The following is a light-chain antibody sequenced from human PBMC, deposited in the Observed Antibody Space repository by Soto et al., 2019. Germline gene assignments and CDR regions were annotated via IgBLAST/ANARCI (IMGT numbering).Light chain of an antibody. J-gene: IGLJ1*01. V-gene: IGLV2-8*01. CDR3: SSYVGSNNFV. CDR2: EVS. Sequence: QSALTQPPSASGSPGQSVTISCTGTSSDVGGYNYVSWYQQHPGKAPKLMIYEVSKRPSGVPDRFSGSKSGNTASLTVSGLQAGDEADYYCSSYVGSNNFVFGTGTKVTVL. CDR1: SSDVGGYNY.